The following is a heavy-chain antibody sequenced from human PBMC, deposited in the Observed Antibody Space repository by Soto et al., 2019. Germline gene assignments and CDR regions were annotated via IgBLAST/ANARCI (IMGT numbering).Heavy chain of an antibody. Sequence: TSETLSLTCTVSGGSISSSSYYWGWIRQPPGKGLEWIGSIYYSGSTYYNPSLKSRVTISVDTSKNQFSLKLSSVTAADTAVYYCASTTVTTEVGAFDIWGQGTMVT. V-gene: IGHV4-39*01. J-gene: IGHJ3*02. CDR3: ASTTVTTEVGAFDI. D-gene: IGHD4-17*01. CDR1: GGSISSSSYY. CDR2: IYYSGST.